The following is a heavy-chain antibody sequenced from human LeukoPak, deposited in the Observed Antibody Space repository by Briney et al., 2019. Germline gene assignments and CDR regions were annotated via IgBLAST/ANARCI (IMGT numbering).Heavy chain of an antibody. V-gene: IGHV4-59*01. CDR1: GGSINTYY. J-gene: IGHJ6*02. CDR2: DHYSGST. D-gene: IGHD1-26*01. Sequence: SETLSLTCTVSGGSINTYYWSWIRQPPGKGLEWIGYDHYSGSTNYNPCLKSRVTISVDTSNNRFSLRLHSVTAADTAVYYCARSLGATRYNLKYYFFYDLDVWGQGTTVTVSS. CDR3: ARSLGATRYNLKYYFFYDLDV.